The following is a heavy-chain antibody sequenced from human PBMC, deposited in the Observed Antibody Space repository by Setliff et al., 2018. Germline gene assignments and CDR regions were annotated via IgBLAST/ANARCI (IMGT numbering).Heavy chain of an antibody. Sequence: ASVKVSCKASGFTFINYYMHWLRQAPGQGLEWLGIISPGGGATTYAQKFQGRVILARDTSTSTVYMELGALKSDDTAVYYCAGSVGGSPNYYGLDVWGQGTTVTVSS. CDR2: ISPGGGAT. CDR1: GFTFINYY. D-gene: IGHD3-16*01. CDR3: AGSVGGSPNYYGLDV. V-gene: IGHV1-46*01. J-gene: IGHJ6*02.